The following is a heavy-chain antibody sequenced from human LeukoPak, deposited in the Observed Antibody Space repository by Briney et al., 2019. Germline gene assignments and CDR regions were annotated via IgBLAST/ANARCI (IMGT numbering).Heavy chain of an antibody. CDR3: AKSIAAAGTYDY. CDR2: IYYSGST. Sequence: SETLSLTCTVSGGSISSYYWSWIRQPPGKGLEWTGYIYYSGSTNYNPSLKSRVTISVDTSKNQFSLKLSSVTAADTAVYYCAKSIAAAGTYDYWGQGTLVTVSS. D-gene: IGHD6-13*01. J-gene: IGHJ4*02. CDR1: GGSISSYY. V-gene: IGHV4-59*01.